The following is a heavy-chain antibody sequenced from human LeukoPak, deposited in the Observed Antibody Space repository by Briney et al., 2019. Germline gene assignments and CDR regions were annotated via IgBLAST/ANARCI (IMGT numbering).Heavy chain of an antibody. Sequence: GSVKVSCQASGGTFSSYAISWVRQAPGQGLEWMGRINPNSGGTNYAQKFQGRVTMTRDTSISTAYMELSRLRSDDTAVYYCARTAAAFSTDYWGQGTLVTVSS. D-gene: IGHD2/OR15-2a*01. CDR1: GGTFSSYA. V-gene: IGHV1-2*06. CDR2: INPNSGGT. J-gene: IGHJ4*02. CDR3: ARTAAAFSTDY.